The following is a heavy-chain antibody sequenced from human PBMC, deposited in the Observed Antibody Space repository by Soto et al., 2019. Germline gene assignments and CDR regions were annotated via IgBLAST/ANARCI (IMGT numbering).Heavy chain of an antibody. CDR1: GGSISSGGYY. J-gene: IGHJ5*02. V-gene: IGHV4-61*08. Sequence: SETLSLTCTVSGGSISSGGYYWSWIRQHPGKGLEWIGYIYYSGATRHNPSLKSRVTISEDTPNNQFSLRLSSVTAADTAVYYCARLRGCCGGGNCQELHFDPWGEGILVTVSS. D-gene: IGHD2-15*01. CDR2: IYYSGAT. CDR3: ARLRGCCGGGNCQELHFDP.